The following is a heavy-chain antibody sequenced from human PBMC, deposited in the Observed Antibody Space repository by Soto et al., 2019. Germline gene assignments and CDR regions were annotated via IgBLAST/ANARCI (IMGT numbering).Heavy chain of an antibody. V-gene: IGHV1-18*04. CDR2: VSGYNGNT. J-gene: IGHJ4*02. Sequence: QVELVQSGAEVKKPGASVTVSCNFSGYVFTNFAINWVRQAPGQGLEWMGWVSGYNGNTNYARKLQGRVTMTTDTSTSTAYIQLTSLRSDDTAIYFCAIVRGVRGYHYVEPFDYWGQGTLVTVSS. CDR3: AIVRGVRGYHYVEPFDY. D-gene: IGHD4-17*01. CDR1: GYVFTNFA.